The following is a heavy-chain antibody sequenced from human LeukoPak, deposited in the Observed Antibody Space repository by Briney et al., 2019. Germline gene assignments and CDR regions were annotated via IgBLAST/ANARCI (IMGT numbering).Heavy chain of an antibody. CDR1: GFTVSSNY. CDR2: IYSGGGT. D-gene: IGHD2-2*01. J-gene: IGHJ6*02. Sequence: HSGGSLRLSCAASGFTVSSNYMSWVRQAPGKGLEGVSVIYSGGGTYYADSVKGRFTISRDNSKHTLYLQMSSLGAEDTAVYYCAREFIVVVPAASDAHYYYGMDVWGQGTTVTVSS. CDR3: AREFIVVVPAASDAHYYYGMDV. V-gene: IGHV3-53*01.